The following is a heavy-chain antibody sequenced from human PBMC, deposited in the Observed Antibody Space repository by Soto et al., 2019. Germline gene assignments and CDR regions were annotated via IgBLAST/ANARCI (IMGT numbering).Heavy chain of an antibody. J-gene: IGHJ6*02. CDR1: GYTFTSYG. CDR3: ARDASIIAAAGTSYYYYGMDV. Sequence: QVQLVQSGAEVKKPGASVKVSCKASGYTFTSYGISCVRQAPGQGLEWLGWISAYNGNTNYAQKLQGRVTMTTDTSTSTAYMELRSMRSDDTAVYSCARDASIIAAAGTSYYYYGMDVCGQGTTVTDSS. D-gene: IGHD6-13*01. V-gene: IGHV1-18*01. CDR2: ISAYNGNT.